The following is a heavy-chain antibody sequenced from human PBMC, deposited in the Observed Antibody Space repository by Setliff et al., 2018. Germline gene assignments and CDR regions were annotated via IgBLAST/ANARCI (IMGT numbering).Heavy chain of an antibody. CDR1: GFIFSSYW. CDR3: ARDQGSYGYRAFDF. J-gene: IGHJ4*02. CDR2: ISSSSTYI. D-gene: IGHD5-18*01. V-gene: IGHV3-21*01. Sequence: PGGSLRLSCAASGFIFSSYWMNWVRQAPGKGLEWVSSISSSSTYIFYADSVRGRFTVSRDNAKNSLYLQMNSLRAEDTAVYYCARDQGSYGYRAFDFWGQGTLVTVSS.